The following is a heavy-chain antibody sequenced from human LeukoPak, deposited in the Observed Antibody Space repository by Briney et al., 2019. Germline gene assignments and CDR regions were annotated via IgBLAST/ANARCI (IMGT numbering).Heavy chain of an antibody. CDR2: ISYDGSNK. D-gene: IGHD3-22*01. Sequence: PGGSLRLSCAASGFTFSSYAMHWVRQAPGKGLEWVAVISYDGSNKYYADSVKGRFTISRDNSKNTLYLQMNSLRAEDTAVYYCATSHSSGYYFSQYYFDYWGQGTLVTVSS. J-gene: IGHJ4*02. V-gene: IGHV3-30-3*01. CDR1: GFTFSSYA. CDR3: ATSHSSGYYFSQYYFDY.